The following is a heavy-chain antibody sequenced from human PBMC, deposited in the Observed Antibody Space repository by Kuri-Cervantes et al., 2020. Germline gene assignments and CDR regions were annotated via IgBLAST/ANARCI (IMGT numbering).Heavy chain of an antibody. CDR1: GGSISSYY. D-gene: IGHD3-22*01. Sequence: SETLSLTCTVSGGSISSYYWSWIRQPPGKGLEWIGYIYYSGSTNYNPSLKSRVTISVDTSKNQFSLKLSSVTAADTAVYYCASEYYSDSSGYYLGQGTLVTVSS. V-gene: IGHV4-59*01. J-gene: IGHJ4*02. CDR2: IYYSGST. CDR3: ASEYYSDSSGYY.